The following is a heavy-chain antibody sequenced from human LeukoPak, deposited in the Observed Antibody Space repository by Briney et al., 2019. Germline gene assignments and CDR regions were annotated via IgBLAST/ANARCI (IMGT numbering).Heavy chain of an antibody. CDR1: GGSISSFY. V-gene: IGHV4-59*08. J-gene: IGHJ4*02. CDR3: ARHSGAGTGFVY. Sequence: SETLSLTCTVSGGSISSFYWSWIRQPPGKGLEWIGYINYSGSTNYNPSLKSRVTISVDTSKNQFSLKLSSVTAADTAVYYCARHSGAGTGFVYWGQGTLVTVSS. CDR2: INYSGST. D-gene: IGHD6-19*01.